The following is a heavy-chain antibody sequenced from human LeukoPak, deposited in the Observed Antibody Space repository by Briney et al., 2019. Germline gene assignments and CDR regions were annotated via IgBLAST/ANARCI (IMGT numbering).Heavy chain of an antibody. J-gene: IGHJ4*02. CDR2: ITRSSSYI. CDR3: ARDSKGVFDD. V-gene: IGHV3-21*01. CDR1: GFTFSSYD. Sequence: PGGSLRLSCAASGFTFSSYDINWVRQAPGKGLEWVSSITRSSSYINYADSVRGRFTISRDNAKNSLYLQMNSLRAEDTAVYYCARDSKGVFDDWGQGTLVTVSS.